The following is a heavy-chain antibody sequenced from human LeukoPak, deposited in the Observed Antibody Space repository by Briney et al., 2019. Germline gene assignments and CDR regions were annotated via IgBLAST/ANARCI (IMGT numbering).Heavy chain of an antibody. J-gene: IGHJ3*01. Sequence: GASVKVSCKASGYSFTNFGITWVRQAPGQGLQWMGWTSPYEDYPTYAQKFQGRDTMTTETSTNTAYMELRSLTSDDTAVYYCAKVDPPIIEGGRGEAFDVWGQGTLVTVSS. CDR1: GYSFTNFG. V-gene: IGHV1-18*01. CDR3: AKVDPPIIEGGRGEAFDV. CDR2: TSPYEDYP. D-gene: IGHD1-26*01.